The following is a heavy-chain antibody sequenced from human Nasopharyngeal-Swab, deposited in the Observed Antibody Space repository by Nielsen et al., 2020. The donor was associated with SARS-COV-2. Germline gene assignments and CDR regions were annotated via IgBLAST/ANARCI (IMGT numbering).Heavy chain of an antibody. CDR2: ISGSGGST. CDR3: AKEHFGSYYSDY. D-gene: IGHD3-10*01. Sequence: GESLKISCAASGFTFSGYGMHWVRQAPGKGLEWVSAISGSGGSTYYADSVKGRFTISRDNSKNTLYLQMNSLRDEDTAVYYCAKEHFGSYYSDYWGQGTLVTVSS. V-gene: IGHV3-23*01. J-gene: IGHJ4*02. CDR1: GFTFSGYG.